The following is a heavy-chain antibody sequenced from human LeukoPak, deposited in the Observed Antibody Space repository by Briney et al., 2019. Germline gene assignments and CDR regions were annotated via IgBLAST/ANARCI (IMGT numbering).Heavy chain of an antibody. CDR3: ARAGGYYDILTGYYSRAFDY. D-gene: IGHD3-9*01. J-gene: IGHJ4*02. V-gene: IGHV4-34*01. CDR1: GGSFSGYY. CDR2: INHSGST. Sequence: PSETLSLTCAVYGGSFSGYYWSWIRQPPGKGLEWIGEINHSGSTNYNPSLKSRVTISVDTSKNQFSLKLSSVTAADTAVYYCARAGGYYDILTGYYSRAFDYWGQGTLVTVSS.